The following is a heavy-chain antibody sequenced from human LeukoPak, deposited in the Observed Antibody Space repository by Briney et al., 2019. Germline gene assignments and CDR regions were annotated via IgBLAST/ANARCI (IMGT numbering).Heavy chain of an antibody. D-gene: IGHD3-10*01. CDR3: ARDIYGDEDFDY. CDR2: IWYDGSNK. Sequence: PGRSLRLSCAASGFTFSSYGMHWVRQAPGKGLEWVAVIWYDGSNKYYADSVKGRFTISRDNSKNTLYLQMNSLRAEDTAVYYCARDIYGDEDFDYWGQGTLVSVSS. V-gene: IGHV3-33*01. J-gene: IGHJ4*02. CDR1: GFTFSSYG.